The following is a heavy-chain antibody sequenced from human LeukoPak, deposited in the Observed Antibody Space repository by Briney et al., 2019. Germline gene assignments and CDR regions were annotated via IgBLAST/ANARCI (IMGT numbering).Heavy chain of an antibody. CDR2: ISSSGSTI. CDR1: GFTFSSYS. D-gene: IGHD5/OR15-5a*01. J-gene: IGHJ4*02. Sequence: GGSLRLSCAASGFTFSSYSMNWVRQAPGKGLEWVSYISSSGSTIYYADSVKGRFTISRDNAKNSLYLQMNSLRAEDTAVYYCASVVDIVSPFDYWGQGTLVTVSS. V-gene: IGHV3-48*04. CDR3: ASVVDIVSPFDY.